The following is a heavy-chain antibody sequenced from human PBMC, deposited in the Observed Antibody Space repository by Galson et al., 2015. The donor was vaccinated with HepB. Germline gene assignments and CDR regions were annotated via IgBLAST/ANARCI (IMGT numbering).Heavy chain of an antibody. CDR1: GFTFSSYG. D-gene: IGHD6-19*01. CDR2: ISYDGSNK. Sequence: SLRLSCAASGFTFSSYGMHWVRQAPGKGLEWVAVISYDGSNKYYADSVKGRFTISRDNSKNTLYLQMNSLRAEDTAVYYCAKNGSPHRSHLWLGYWGQGTLVTVSS. V-gene: IGHV3-30*18. J-gene: IGHJ4*02. CDR3: AKNGSPHRSHLWLGY.